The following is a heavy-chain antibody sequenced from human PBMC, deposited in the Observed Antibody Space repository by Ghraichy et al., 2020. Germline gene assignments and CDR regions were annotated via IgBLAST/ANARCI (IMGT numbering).Heavy chain of an antibody. D-gene: IGHD6-19*01. CDR2: INSDESST. V-gene: IGHV3-74*01. CDR1: GFTFSSYW. CDR3: ARGIAVAGTSAFDI. J-gene: IGHJ3*02. Sequence: GESLNISCAASGFTFSSYWMHWVRQAPGKGLVWVSRINSDESSTSYADSVKGRFTISRDNAKNTLYLQMNSLRAEDTAVYSCARGIAVAGTSAFDIWGQGTMVTVSS.